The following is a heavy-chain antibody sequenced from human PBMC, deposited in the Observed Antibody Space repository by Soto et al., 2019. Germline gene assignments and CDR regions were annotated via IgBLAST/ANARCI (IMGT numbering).Heavy chain of an antibody. D-gene: IGHD2-15*01. Sequence: EXSVKVSCKASAGTFSSYAISWVRQAPGQGLEWMGGIIPIFGTANYAQKFQGRVTITADESTSTAYMELSSLRSEDTAVYYCAREPLPVVAAKPNDYYYGMDVWGQGTTVTASS. CDR3: AREPLPVVAAKPNDYYYGMDV. CDR2: IIPIFGTA. V-gene: IGHV1-69*13. CDR1: AGTFSSYA. J-gene: IGHJ6*02.